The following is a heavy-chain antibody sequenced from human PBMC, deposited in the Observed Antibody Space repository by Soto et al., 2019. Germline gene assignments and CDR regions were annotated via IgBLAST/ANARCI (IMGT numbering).Heavy chain of an antibody. D-gene: IGHD2-8*01. CDR2: VYYRGRS. CDR1: GGSVSNSNYY. CDR3: VSQRTSVLTRAYFDY. V-gene: IGHV4-39*01. J-gene: IGHJ4*02. Sequence: SSETLSLSCTVSGGSVSNSNYYGGWIRQFPGKGLEWIGSVYYRGRSYSKSSVKSRVTISVDTSKNQFSLNLNSVTASDTAVYYCVSQRTSVLTRAYFDYWGPGALVTVSS.